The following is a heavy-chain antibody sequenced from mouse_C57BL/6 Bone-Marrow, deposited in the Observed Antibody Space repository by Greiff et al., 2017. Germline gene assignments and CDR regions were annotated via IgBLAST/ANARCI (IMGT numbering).Heavy chain of an antibody. CDR1: GYSITSGYY. J-gene: IGHJ1*03. CDR2: ISYDGSN. V-gene: IGHV3-6*01. Sequence: VQLKQSGPGLVKPSQSLSLTCSVTGYSITSGYYWNWIRQFPGNKLEWMGYISYDGSNNYNPSPKTRTSITRATSKNQFFQKLNSVTTEDTATYYCARDRYYGSSYWYFDVWGTGTTVTVSS. D-gene: IGHD1-1*01. CDR3: ARDRYYGSSYWYFDV.